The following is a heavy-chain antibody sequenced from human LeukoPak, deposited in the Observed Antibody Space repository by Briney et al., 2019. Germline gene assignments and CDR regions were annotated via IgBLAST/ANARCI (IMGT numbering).Heavy chain of an antibody. Sequence: GGSLRLSCAASGFTFSSYSMNWVRQAPGAGLEWVSSISSSSSYIYYADSVKGRFTISRDNAKNSLYLQMNSLRAEDTAVYYCARARITMVRGVMKYYGMDVWGQGTTVTVSS. CDR2: ISSSSSYI. CDR1: GFTFSSYS. V-gene: IGHV3-21*01. D-gene: IGHD3-10*01. J-gene: IGHJ6*02. CDR3: ARARITMVRGVMKYYGMDV.